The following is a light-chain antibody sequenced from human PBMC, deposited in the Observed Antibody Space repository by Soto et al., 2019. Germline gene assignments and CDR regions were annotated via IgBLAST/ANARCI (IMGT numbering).Light chain of an antibody. CDR1: QDISNY. Sequence: DIQMTQSPSSLSASVGDRVTITCQASQDISNYLNWYQQKPGKAPKLLIYDASNLETGVPSRFSGSGSGTDFPFTISSLQPEDIATYYCQQYDNLPWTFGQGTTVEIK. CDR2: DAS. CDR3: QQYDNLPWT. V-gene: IGKV1-33*01. J-gene: IGKJ1*01.